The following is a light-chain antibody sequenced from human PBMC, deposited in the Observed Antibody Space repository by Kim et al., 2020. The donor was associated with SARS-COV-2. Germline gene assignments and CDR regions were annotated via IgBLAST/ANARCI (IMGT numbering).Light chain of an antibody. J-gene: IGKJ2*01. Sequence: LSPGERATLSCRASQSIGSGYLAWYQQKPGQAPRLLIYGASSRATGIPDRFSGSESGTDSTLTISRLEPEDFAMYYCQQYYSSPATFGQGTKLEI. CDR3: QQYYSSPAT. V-gene: IGKV3-20*01. CDR1: QSIGSGY. CDR2: GAS.